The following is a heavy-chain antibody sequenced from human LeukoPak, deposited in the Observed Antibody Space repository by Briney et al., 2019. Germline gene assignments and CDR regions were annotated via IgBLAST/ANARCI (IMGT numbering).Heavy chain of an antibody. Sequence: EASVKVSCKASGYTFTGPYIHWVRQAPGQGLEWVGWINPNSGGTNYAQNFQGRVTTTRDTSISTAYMELSRLRSDDTAVYYCARAIGWYYLDYWGQGTLVTVSS. J-gene: IGHJ4*02. V-gene: IGHV1-2*02. CDR2: INPNSGGT. CDR3: ARAIGWYYLDY. D-gene: IGHD6-19*01. CDR1: GYTFTGPY.